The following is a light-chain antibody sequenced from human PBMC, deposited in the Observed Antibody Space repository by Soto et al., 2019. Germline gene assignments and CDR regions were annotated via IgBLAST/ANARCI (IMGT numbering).Light chain of an antibody. CDR1: QTVRNN. J-gene: IGKJ4*01. Sequence: EFVLTHSPGTLSVSPGERATLSCGASQTVRNNYLAWYQQKPDQAPRLLIYGASTRATGIPARFSGSGSGTEFTLTISSLQSEDFAVYYCQQYNNWPLTFGGGTKVDIK. CDR3: QQYNNWPLT. CDR2: GAS. V-gene: IGKV3-15*01.